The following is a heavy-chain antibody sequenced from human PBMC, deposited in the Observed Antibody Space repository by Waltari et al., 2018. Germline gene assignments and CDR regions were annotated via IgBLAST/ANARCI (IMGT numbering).Heavy chain of an antibody. V-gene: IGHV3-30-3*01. Sequence: QVQLVESGGGVVQPGRSLRLSCAASGFTFSSYAMHWVRQAPGKGLEWVAVISYDGSNKDYADAGKGRFTISRDNSKNTLYLQMNSLRAEDTAVYYCARDRFADAFDIWGQGTMVTVSS. CDR3: ARDRFADAFDI. CDR2: ISYDGSNK. J-gene: IGHJ3*02. CDR1: GFTFSSYA. D-gene: IGHD3-16*01.